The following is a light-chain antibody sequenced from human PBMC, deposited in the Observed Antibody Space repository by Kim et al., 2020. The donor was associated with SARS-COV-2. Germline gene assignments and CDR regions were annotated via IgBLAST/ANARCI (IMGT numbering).Light chain of an antibody. V-gene: IGLV2-8*01. Sequence: GQSVTISCTRTSSDVGGYNYVSWYQQHPGKAPKLMIYEVTKRPSGVPDRFSGSKSGNTASLTVSGLQAEDEADYYCSSYAGRNNLVFGGGTQLTVL. CDR3: SSYAGRNNLV. J-gene: IGLJ2*01. CDR2: EVT. CDR1: SSDVGGYNY.